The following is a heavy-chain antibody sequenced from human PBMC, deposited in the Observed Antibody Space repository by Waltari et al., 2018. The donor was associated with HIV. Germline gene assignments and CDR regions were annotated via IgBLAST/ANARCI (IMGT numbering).Heavy chain of an antibody. CDR1: GFSVRSVS. CDR2: IAAGDSI. Sequence: QLVETGGGLIQPGGSLGLSCTASGFSVRSVSMSWIRQAPGKGLWGVLYIAAGDSIYYADSVKGRFTISRDSSKNTLFLQMNSLTAEDTAVYYCARGPLKYASSAGWYDPWGQGTLVTVSS. J-gene: IGHJ5*02. D-gene: IGHD2-2*01. CDR3: ARGPLKYASSAGWYDP. V-gene: IGHV3-53*02.